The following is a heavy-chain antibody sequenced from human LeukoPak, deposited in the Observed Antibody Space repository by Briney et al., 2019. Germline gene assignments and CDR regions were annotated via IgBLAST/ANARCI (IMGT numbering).Heavy chain of an antibody. V-gene: IGHV3-23*01. CDR3: ARDPKYGDLDY. CDR1: GFTFSSYA. D-gene: IGHD4-17*01. J-gene: IGHJ4*02. CDR2: ISGSGGST. Sequence: GGSLRLSCAASGFTFSSYAMSWVRQAPGKGLEWVSAISGSGGSTYYADSVKGRFTISRDNSKNTLYLQMNSLRVDDTAVYYCARDPKYGDLDYWGQGTLVTVSS.